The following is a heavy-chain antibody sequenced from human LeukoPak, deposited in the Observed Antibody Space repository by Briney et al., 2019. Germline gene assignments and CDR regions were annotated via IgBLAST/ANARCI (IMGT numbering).Heavy chain of an antibody. Sequence: SETLSLTCTVSGGSISSYYWSWIRQPAGKGLEWIGRIYTSGSTNYNPSLKSRVTMSVDTSKNQFSLKLSSVTAADTAVYYCARDFATSRGYYYYYMDVWGKGTTVTVSS. V-gene: IGHV4-4*07. CDR3: ARDFATSRGYYYYYMDV. CDR1: GGSISSYY. J-gene: IGHJ6*03. CDR2: IYTSGST. D-gene: IGHD2-2*01.